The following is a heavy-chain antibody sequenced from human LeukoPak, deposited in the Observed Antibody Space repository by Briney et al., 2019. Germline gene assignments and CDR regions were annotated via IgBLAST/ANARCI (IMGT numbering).Heavy chain of an antibody. Sequence: GASVKVSCKASGGTFSSYAISWVRQAPGQGLEWMGRIIPILGIANYAQKFQGRVTITADKSTSTAYMELSSLRSEDTAVYYCARGHCGGDCYSPLDYWGQGTLVTVSS. CDR1: GGTFSSYA. CDR2: IIPILGIA. CDR3: ARGHCGGDCYSPLDY. D-gene: IGHD2-21*02. V-gene: IGHV1-69*04. J-gene: IGHJ4*02.